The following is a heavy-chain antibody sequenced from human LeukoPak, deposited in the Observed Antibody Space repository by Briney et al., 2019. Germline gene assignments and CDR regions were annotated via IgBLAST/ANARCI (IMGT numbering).Heavy chain of an antibody. CDR1: GFTFSSYA. CDR2: ISYDGSNK. J-gene: IGHJ5*02. V-gene: IGHV3-30*04. CDR3: ARDLLGELTGGWFDP. Sequence: PGGSLRPSCAASGFTFSSYAMHWVRQAPGKGLEWVAVISYDGSNKYYADSVKGRFTISRDNSKNTLYLQMNSLRAEDTAVYYCARDLLGELTGGWFDPWGQGTLVTVSS. D-gene: IGHD3-16*01.